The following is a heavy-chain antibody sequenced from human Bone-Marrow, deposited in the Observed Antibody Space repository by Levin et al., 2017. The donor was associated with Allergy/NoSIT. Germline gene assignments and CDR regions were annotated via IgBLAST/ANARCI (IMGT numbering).Heavy chain of an antibody. D-gene: IGHD6-19*01. V-gene: IGHV3-30*18. CDR3: AKDEGSSGWFYLDS. J-gene: IGHJ4*02. CDR1: EFTFSNYG. CDR2: ISSDGSKT. Sequence: GGSLRLSCAASEFTFSNYGMHWVRQAPGKGLEWVAVISSDGSKTFYPDSVEGRFTISRDNSKNTLFLEMSSLRAEDTAVYYCAKDEGSSGWFYLDSWGQGTLVTVTS.